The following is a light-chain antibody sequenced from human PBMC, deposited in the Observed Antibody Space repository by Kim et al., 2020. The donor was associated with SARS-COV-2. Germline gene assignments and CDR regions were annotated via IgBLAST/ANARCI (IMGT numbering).Light chain of an antibody. V-gene: IGLV4-69*01. CDR2: LYSDGSH. Sequence: SVKLACTLSSEHSRYAISWHQHQPEKGSRYLMKLYSDGSHYKGDGIPDRISGSSSGAERYLIITSLQSEDEADYYCQTWGSGSVVFGGGTQLTVL. CDR3: QTWGSGSVV. CDR1: SEHSRYA. J-gene: IGLJ2*01.